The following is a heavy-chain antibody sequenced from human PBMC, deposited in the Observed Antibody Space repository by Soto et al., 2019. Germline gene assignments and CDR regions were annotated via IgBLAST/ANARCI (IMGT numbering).Heavy chain of an antibody. CDR3: ARGQDIVVVPAGIWPLYYMDV. V-gene: IGHV4-34*01. Sequence: SETLSLTCAVYGGSFSGYYWSWIRQPPGKGLEWIGEINHSGSTNYNPSLKSRVTISVDTSKNQFSLKLSSVTAADTAVYYCARGQDIVVVPAGIWPLYYMDVWGKGTTVTVSS. CDR2: INHSGST. J-gene: IGHJ6*03. CDR1: GGSFSGYY. D-gene: IGHD2-2*01.